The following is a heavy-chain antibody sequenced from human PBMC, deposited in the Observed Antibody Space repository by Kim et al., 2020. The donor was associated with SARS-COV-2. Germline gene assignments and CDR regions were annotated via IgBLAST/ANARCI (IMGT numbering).Heavy chain of an antibody. CDR1: GFTFSTYN. J-gene: IGHJ4*01. CDR3: AGGLFPVYFDY. CDR2: ISGSSSYI. V-gene: IGHV3-21*01. D-gene: IGHD3-10*01. Sequence: GGSLRLSCAGSGFTFSTYNMNWVRQAPGKGLEWVSSISGSSSYIYYTDSVEGRFTISRDNAKNSLYLQMNNLRAEDTAVYYCAGGLFPVYFDYWGHGTLVTVSS.